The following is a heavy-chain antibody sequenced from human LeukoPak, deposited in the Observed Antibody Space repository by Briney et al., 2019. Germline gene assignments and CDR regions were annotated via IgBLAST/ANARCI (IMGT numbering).Heavy chain of an antibody. CDR1: GFTFSDYY. CDR2: ISSSGSTI. V-gene: IGHV3-11*01. D-gene: IGHD3-3*01. J-gene: IGHJ4*02. CDR3: ARDAVIIQFFDY. Sequence: GGSLRLSCAASGFTFSDYYMSWIRQAPGKGLEWVSYISSSGSTIYYADSVKGRFTISGDNAKNSLYLQMNSLRAEDTAVYYCARDAVIIQFFDYWGQGTLVTVSS.